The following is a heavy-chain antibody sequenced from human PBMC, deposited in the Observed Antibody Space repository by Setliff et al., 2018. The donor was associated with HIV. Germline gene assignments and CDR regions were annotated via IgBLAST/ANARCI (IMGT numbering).Heavy chain of an antibody. CDR1: GYTFTSYA. CDR2: LNAGNGDT. J-gene: IGHJ4*02. V-gene: IGHV1-3*01. CDR3: ARAQTYYSDSSGYYSQY. Sequence: GASVKVSCKASGYTFTSYALHWVRQAPGQRLEWMGWLNAGNGDTKYSQNFQDRVAITRDTSASTAYMELSSLRSEDTAVYYCARAQTYYSDSSGYYSQYCGQGTLVTVSS. D-gene: IGHD3-22*01.